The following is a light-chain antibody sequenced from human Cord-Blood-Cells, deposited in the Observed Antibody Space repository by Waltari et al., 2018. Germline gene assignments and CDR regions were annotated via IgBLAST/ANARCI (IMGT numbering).Light chain of an antibody. CDR1: SSDVGGYNY. J-gene: IGLJ1*01. CDR2: DVS. CDR3: SSYTSSRV. Sequence: QSALTQPASVSGSPGQSITISCTGTSSDVGGYNYVSWYQQHPGKAPKLMIYDVSNRASGGSNRFSGSKSGNPASLTISGLQAEDEADYDCSSYTSSRVFGTGTKVTVL. V-gene: IGLV2-14*01.